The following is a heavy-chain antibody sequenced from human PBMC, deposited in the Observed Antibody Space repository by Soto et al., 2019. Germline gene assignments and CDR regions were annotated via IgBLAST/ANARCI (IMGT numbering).Heavy chain of an antibody. J-gene: IGHJ4*02. CDR3: ARDRTAVAGIDY. CDR2: IYYSGST. D-gene: IGHD6-19*01. CDR1: GGSISTYY. V-gene: IGHV4-59*01. Sequence: QVQLQESGPGLVKPSETLSLTCTVSGGSISTYYWSWIRQPPGKGLEWIGYIYYSGSTKYNPSLKRRVTISVDTSKNQFSLKLTSVTAADTAVYYCARDRTAVAGIDYWGQGTLVTVSS.